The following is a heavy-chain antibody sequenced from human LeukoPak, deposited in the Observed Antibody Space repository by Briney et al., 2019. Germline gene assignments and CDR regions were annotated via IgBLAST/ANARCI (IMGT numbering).Heavy chain of an antibody. V-gene: IGHV4-39*07. Sequence: SETLSLTCTVSGGSISSSSYYWGWIRQPPGKGLEWIGEINHSGSTNYNPSLKSRVTISVDTSKNQFSLKLSSVTAADTAVYYCARGRGQQLWLYWGQGTLVTVSS. CDR1: GGSISSSSYY. CDR2: INHSGST. J-gene: IGHJ4*02. CDR3: ARGRGQQLWLY. D-gene: IGHD5-18*01.